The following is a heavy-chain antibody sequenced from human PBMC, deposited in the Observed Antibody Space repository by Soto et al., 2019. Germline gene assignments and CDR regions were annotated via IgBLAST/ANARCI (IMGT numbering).Heavy chain of an antibody. J-gene: IGHJ5*02. CDR2: IYYLGNT. CDR3: ARAAAFGGVIVRPGGLWFDP. CDR1: GGSISSSSSY. Sequence: SETLSLTCTVSGGSISSSSSYWGWIRQPPGKGLEWVGSIYYLGNTYYNPSLRGRVSISVDPSKNQFSLKLSSVTAADTAVYYCARAAAFGGVIVRPGGLWFDPWGQGTLVTVSS. D-gene: IGHD3-16*02. V-gene: IGHV4-39*01.